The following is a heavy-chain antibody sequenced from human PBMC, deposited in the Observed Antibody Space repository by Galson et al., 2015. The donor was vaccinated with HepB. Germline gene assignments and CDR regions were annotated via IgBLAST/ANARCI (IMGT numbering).Heavy chain of an antibody. D-gene: IGHD4-17*01. CDR2: IWYDGSNK. CDR3: ARDDYGDYVAY. V-gene: IGHV3-33*01. Sequence: SLRLSCAASGFTFSSYGMHWVRQAPGKGLEWVAVIWYDGSNKYYADSVKGRFTISRDNAKSSLYLQMHSLRAEDTAVYYCARDDYGDYVAYWGQGTLVTVSS. J-gene: IGHJ4*02. CDR1: GFTFSSYG.